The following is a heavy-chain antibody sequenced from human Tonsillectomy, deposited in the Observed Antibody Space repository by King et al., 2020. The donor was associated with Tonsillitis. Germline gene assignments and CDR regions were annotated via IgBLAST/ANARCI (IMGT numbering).Heavy chain of an antibody. D-gene: IGHD3-22*01. CDR3: ARDSSAFDI. V-gene: IGHV4-34*01. CDR2: INRSGST. CDR1: GGSFSGYY. Sequence: VQLQQWGAGLLKPSETLSLTCAVYGGSFSGYYWSWIRQPPGKGLEWIGEINRSGSTNYNPSLKSRVTISVDTSKNQFSLKLSSVTAADTAVYYCARDSSAFDIWGQGTMVTVSS. J-gene: IGHJ3*02.